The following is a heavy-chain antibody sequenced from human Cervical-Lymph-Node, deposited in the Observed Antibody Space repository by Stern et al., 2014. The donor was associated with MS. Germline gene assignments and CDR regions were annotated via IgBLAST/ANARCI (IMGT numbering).Heavy chain of an antibody. J-gene: IGHJ4*02. CDR3: ARENSSSAHPFDN. V-gene: IGHV1-69*06. CDR1: GDTFRNYA. Sequence: VQLVESGAEVKKLGSSVKVSCKTSGDTFRNYAISWVLQAPGQGLDWMGGIVPIFGTATYAHNFRGRLTLTADKATNTVYMTLTSLRFEDTAKYFCARENSSSAHPFDNWGQGTLVTVSS. D-gene: IGHD6-6*01. CDR2: IVPIFGTA.